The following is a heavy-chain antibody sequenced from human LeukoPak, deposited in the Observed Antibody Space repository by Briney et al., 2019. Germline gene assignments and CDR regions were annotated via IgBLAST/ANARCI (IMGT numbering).Heavy chain of an antibody. J-gene: IGHJ6*02. CDR2: ITVSGGTI. CDR1: EFTFSSYA. D-gene: IGHD1-14*01. Sequence: PGGSLRLSCAASEFTFSSYAMQWVRQAPGKGLEWVSGITVSGGTIYYTNSVKGRFTISRDNSKNTLYLQMNSLRAEDTAVYYCAKYLTARGPPYALDVWGQGTTVTVSS. CDR3: AKYLTARGPPYALDV. V-gene: IGHV3-23*01.